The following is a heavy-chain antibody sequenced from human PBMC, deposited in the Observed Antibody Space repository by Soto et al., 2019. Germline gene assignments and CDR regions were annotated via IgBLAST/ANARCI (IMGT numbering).Heavy chain of an antibody. D-gene: IGHD1-26*01. V-gene: IGHV3-7*03. Sequence: EVQLEESGGGLVQPGGSLRLSCAASGFTFSSHWMSWVRQAPGKGLEWVANIKQDGSEKYYVDSVKGRFSISRDNAKNSLYLQMNSLRAEDTAVYYCARSAREFDYGGQGTLVTVSS. J-gene: IGHJ4*02. CDR1: GFTFSSHW. CDR3: ARSAREFDY. CDR2: IKQDGSEK.